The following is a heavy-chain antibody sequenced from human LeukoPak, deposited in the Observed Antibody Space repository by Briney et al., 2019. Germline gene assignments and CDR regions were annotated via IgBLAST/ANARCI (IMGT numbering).Heavy chain of an antibody. CDR3: ARAGYERWLQC. J-gene: IGHJ4*02. CDR1: GFTFSNAW. D-gene: IGHD5-24*01. CDR2: ISSSSSYI. Sequence: GGSLRLSCAASGFTFSNAWMSWVRQAPGKGLEWVSSISSSSSYIYYADSVKGRFTISRDNAKNSLYLQMNSLRAEDTAVYYCARAGYERWLQCWGQGTLVTVSS. V-gene: IGHV3-21*01.